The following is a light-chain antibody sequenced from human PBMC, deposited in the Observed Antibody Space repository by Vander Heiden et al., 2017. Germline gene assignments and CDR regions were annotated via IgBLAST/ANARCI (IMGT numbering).Light chain of an antibody. Sequence: DIQMTQSPYSLSASVGDRVTITCRASQGIRNALGWYQQKPGKAPKRLIYAASSLQSGVPSRFSGSGSGTEFTLTISSLQPEDFATYYCLQHNSYPLTFGGGTKVEIK. J-gene: IGKJ4*01. CDR3: LQHNSYPLT. V-gene: IGKV1-17*01. CDR1: QGIRNA. CDR2: AAS.